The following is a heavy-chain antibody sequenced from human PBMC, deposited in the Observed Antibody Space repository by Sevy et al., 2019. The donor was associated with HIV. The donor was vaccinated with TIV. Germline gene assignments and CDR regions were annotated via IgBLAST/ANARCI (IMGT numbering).Heavy chain of an antibody. V-gene: IGHV1-18*04. D-gene: IGHD3-22*01. J-gene: IGHJ4*02. CDR2: ISAYNGHT. CDR3: AWRGPFRFDSSGFSDN. Sequence: ASVKVSCKASGYTFTSFGITWVRQAPGQGLEWMGWISAYNGHTNYQQKFQGILTMTTDTSTTTAYMEIRGLGSDDTAVYFCAWRGPFRFDSSGFSDNWGQGTLVTVSS. CDR1: GYTFTSFG.